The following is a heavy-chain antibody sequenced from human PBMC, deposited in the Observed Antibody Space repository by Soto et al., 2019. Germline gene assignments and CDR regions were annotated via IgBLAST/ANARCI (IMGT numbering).Heavy chain of an antibody. J-gene: IGHJ6*02. CDR3: ARVATVMYYYYGMDV. D-gene: IGHD4-4*01. Sequence: SETLSLTCTVSGGSISSGGYYWSWIRQHPGKGLEWIGYIYYSGSTYYNPSLKSRVTISVDTSKNQFSLKLSSVTAADTAVYYCARVATVMYYYYGMDVWGQGTTVTVSS. V-gene: IGHV4-31*03. CDR2: IYYSGST. CDR1: GGSISSGGYY.